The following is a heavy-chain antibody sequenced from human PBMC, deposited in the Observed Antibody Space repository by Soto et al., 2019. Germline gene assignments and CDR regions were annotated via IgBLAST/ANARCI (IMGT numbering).Heavy chain of an antibody. Sequence: GGSLRLSCAASGFTFSSYGMHWVRQAPGKGLEWVAVISYDGSNKYYADSVKGRFTISRDNSKNTLYLQMNSLRAEDTAVYYCAKDLGVGYCSSTSCPGSYMDVWGQGTTVTVSS. V-gene: IGHV3-30*18. CDR3: AKDLGVGYCSSTSCPGSYMDV. D-gene: IGHD2-2*01. CDR1: GFTFSSYG. CDR2: ISYDGSNK. J-gene: IGHJ6*03.